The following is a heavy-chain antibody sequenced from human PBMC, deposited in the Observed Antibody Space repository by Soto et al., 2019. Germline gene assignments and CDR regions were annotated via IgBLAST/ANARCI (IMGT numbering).Heavy chain of an antibody. D-gene: IGHD6-13*01. CDR3: ATLRYSSSWALDYGMDV. J-gene: IGHJ6*02. V-gene: IGHV4-4*02. Sequence: QVQLQESGPGLVKPSGTLSLTCAVSGGSISSSNWWSWVRQPPGKGLEWIGEIYHSGSTNYNPSLMSRVTISVDKSKHQFSLKLSSVTAADTAVYYCATLRYSSSWALDYGMDVWGQGTTVTVSS. CDR2: IYHSGST. CDR1: GGSISSSNW.